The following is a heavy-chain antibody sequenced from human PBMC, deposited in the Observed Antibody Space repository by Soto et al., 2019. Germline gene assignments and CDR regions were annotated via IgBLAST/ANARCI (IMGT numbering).Heavy chain of an antibody. V-gene: IGHV3-30*18. CDR3: AKAVQACGWGEFDS. CDR1: GFTFSSYG. D-gene: IGHD6-19*01. CDR2: ISYEGSNK. Sequence: QVQLVESGGGVVQPGRSLRLSCAASGFTFSSYGMHWVRQAPGKGLEWVAVISYEGSNKYYPDSVKCRFTISRDNSKNTLSLEMNSLRPEDMAVYYCAKAVQACGWGEFDSWGQGTLVTVSS. J-gene: IGHJ4*02.